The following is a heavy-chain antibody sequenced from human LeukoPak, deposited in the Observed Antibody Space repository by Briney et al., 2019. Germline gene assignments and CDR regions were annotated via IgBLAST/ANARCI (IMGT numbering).Heavy chain of an antibody. D-gene: IGHD3-10*01. J-gene: IGHJ4*02. CDR2: ISAYNGNT. CDR3: ARGLFRLGFGELLRAMGY. CDR1: GYTFTSYG. Sequence: GASVKVSCKASGYTFTSYGISWVRQAPGQGLEWMGWISAYNGNTNYAQKLQGRVTMTTDTSTSTAYMELRSLRSDDTAVYYCARGLFRLGFGELLRAMGYWGQGTLVTVSS. V-gene: IGHV1-18*01.